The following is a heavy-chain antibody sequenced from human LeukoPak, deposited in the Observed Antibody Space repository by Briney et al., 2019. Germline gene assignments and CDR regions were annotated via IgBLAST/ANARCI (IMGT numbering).Heavy chain of an antibody. Sequence: ASVKVSCKTSGYTFSDYYIHWIRQAPGQGLEWVGWINPKSGGTNYQGRVTMTRDTSISTAYMDMSSLRSDDTAVYYCARNLWFGESSDAFDMWGQGTMVTVSS. CDR3: ARNLWFGESSDAFDM. D-gene: IGHD3-10*01. J-gene: IGHJ3*02. CDR2: INPKSGGT. CDR1: GYTFSDYY. V-gene: IGHV1-2*02.